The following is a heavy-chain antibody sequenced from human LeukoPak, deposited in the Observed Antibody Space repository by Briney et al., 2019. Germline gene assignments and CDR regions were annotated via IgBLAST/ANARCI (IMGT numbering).Heavy chain of an antibody. CDR3: AREICGSDCYSTFDY. J-gene: IGHJ4*02. Sequence: GGSLRLSCAASGFTFSTYSMNWVRQAPGKGLEWVSYISSSSFTIHYADSVKGRFTISRDNAKSSLYLQMNSLRAEDTAVYYCAREICGSDCYSTFDYWGQGALVTVSS. D-gene: IGHD2-21*02. CDR2: ISSSSFTI. V-gene: IGHV3-48*04. CDR1: GFTFSTYS.